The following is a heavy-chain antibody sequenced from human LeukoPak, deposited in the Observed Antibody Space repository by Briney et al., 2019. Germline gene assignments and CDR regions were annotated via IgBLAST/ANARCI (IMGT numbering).Heavy chain of an antibody. J-gene: IGHJ5*02. Sequence: GGSLRLSCAASGFAFGNYWMHWVRQAPGKGLVWVSRINSDGSETVYPDFVRGRFTISRDNAKNTLSLQMNSLRVEDTAVYYCARGPVGLSALNAWGQGILVTVSP. V-gene: IGHV3-74*01. CDR2: INSDGSET. CDR3: ARGPVGLSALNA. CDR1: GFAFGNYW. D-gene: IGHD2-15*01.